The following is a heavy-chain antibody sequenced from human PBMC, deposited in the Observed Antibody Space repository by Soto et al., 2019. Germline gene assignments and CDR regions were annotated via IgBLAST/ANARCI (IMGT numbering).Heavy chain of an antibody. CDR3: ARARDSSGWYLNDY. CDR1: GGSISSGGYY. Sequence: QVQLQESGPGLVKPSQTLSLTCTVSGGSISSGGYYWSWIRQHPGKGLEWIGYIYYSGSTYYNPALKSRVTISVDTSKNQFSQKRSSVTAADTAVYYWARARDSSGWYLNDYWGQGSLVTVSS. CDR2: IYYSGST. J-gene: IGHJ4*02. D-gene: IGHD6-19*01. V-gene: IGHV4-31*03.